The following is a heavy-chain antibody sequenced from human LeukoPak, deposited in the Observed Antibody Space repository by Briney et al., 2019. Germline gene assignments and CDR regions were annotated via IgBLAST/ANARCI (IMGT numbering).Heavy chain of an antibody. D-gene: IGHD5/OR15-5a*01. CDR2: LTPLFGSA. V-gene: IGHV1-69*05. CDR3: ALLMSTLFDY. CDR1: GGTFSSYA. J-gene: IGHJ4*02. Sequence: SVKASCKASGGTFSSYAINWVRQAPGQGLEWIGWLTPLFGSANYAQKFQGRVTITTDESTTTAYMALSSLRSEDTAMYYCALLMSTLFDYWGQGTLVTVSS.